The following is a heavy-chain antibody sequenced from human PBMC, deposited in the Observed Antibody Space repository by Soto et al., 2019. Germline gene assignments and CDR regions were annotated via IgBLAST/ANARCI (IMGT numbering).Heavy chain of an antibody. CDR3: ARDRNPPYYGMDV. J-gene: IGHJ6*02. CDR1: GFTFSSYS. Sequence: GGSLRLSCAASGFTFSSYSMNWVRQAPGKGLEWVSSISSSSSFIYYADSVKGRFTISRDNGKNSLYLQMNSLRAEDTAVYYCARDRNPPYYGMDVWGQGTTVTVSS. CDR2: ISSSSSFI. V-gene: IGHV3-21*01.